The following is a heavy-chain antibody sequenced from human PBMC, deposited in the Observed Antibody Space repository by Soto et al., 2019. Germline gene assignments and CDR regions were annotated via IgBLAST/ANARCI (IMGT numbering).Heavy chain of an antibody. Sequence: PGGSLRLSCAASGFVFNNYAMSWVRQAPGKGLEWVATLSSGGGTTYYTDSVKGRFTISRDNSMNLLYLQMNSLRADDTAVYYCAKDGDWYDFSTGYYSRGNYFDYWGQGTLVTVSS. CDR1: GFVFNNYA. D-gene: IGHD3-3*01. J-gene: IGHJ4*02. CDR2: LSSGGGTT. CDR3: AKDGDWYDFSTGYYSRGNYFDY. V-gene: IGHV3-23*01.